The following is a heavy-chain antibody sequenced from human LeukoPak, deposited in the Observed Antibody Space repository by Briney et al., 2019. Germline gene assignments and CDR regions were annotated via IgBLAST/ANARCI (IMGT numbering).Heavy chain of an antibody. D-gene: IGHD2-15*01. V-gene: IGHV3-15*01. CDR2: IKSKTGGGTT. CDR1: GFTFSNAW. Sequence: GGSLRLSCAASGFTFSNAWMSWVRQAPGKGLEWVGRIKSKTGGGTTDYAAPVKGRFTISRDDSKNTLYLQMNSLKTEDTAVYYCTTVKGYCSGGSCYFDDYWGQGTLVTVSS. CDR3: TTVKGYCSGGSCYFDDY. J-gene: IGHJ4*02.